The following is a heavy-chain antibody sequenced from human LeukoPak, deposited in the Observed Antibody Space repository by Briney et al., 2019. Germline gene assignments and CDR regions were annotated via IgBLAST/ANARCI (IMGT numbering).Heavy chain of an antibody. D-gene: IGHD3-10*01. CDR1: GYTFNSYG. Sequence: GASVKVSCKASGYTFNSYGISWVRQAPGQGLEWMGWISAYNGNTKYAQKFQGRVTMTTDTSTNIAYMELRSLRSDDTAVYYCAKSRRRIGSLYDAFDIWGQGTMVTVSS. CDR2: ISAYNGNT. V-gene: IGHV1-18*01. J-gene: IGHJ3*02. CDR3: AKSRRRIGSLYDAFDI.